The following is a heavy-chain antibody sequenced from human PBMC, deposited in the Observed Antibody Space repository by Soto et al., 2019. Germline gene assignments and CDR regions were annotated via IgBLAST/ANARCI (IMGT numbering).Heavy chain of an antibody. Sequence: SETLSLTCTVSGGSVSSGSYYWRWIRQPPGKGLEWIGYIYYSGSTNYNPSLKSRVTISVYTSKNQFSLKLSSVTAADTAVYYCARVPRITMVRGVEDIWGQGTMVTVSS. CDR2: IYYSGST. J-gene: IGHJ3*02. D-gene: IGHD3-10*01. CDR3: ARVPRITMVRGVEDI. V-gene: IGHV4-61*01. CDR1: GGSVSSGSYY.